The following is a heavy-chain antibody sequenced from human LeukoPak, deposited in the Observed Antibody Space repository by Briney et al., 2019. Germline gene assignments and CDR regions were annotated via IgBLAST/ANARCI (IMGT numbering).Heavy chain of an antibody. CDR3: ARGNNRFDY. V-gene: IGHV3-74*01. CDR2: ISTDGSST. J-gene: IGHJ4*02. D-gene: IGHD1/OR15-1a*01. Sequence: GGSLRLSCAAPGFTFSSYWMHWVRQAPGKGLVWVSRISTDGSSTSYADSVKGRFTISRDNADNTLNLQMNTLRAEDTAVYYCARGNNRFDYWGQGTLVTVSS. CDR1: GFTFSSYW.